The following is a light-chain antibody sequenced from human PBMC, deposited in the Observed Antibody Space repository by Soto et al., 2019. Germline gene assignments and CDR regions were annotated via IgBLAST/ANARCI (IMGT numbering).Light chain of an antibody. CDR1: QTINHKY. J-gene: IGKJ1*01. V-gene: IGKV3-20*01. CDR2: SVS. Sequence: EVVLTQFPGTLSLSPGERAILSCRTSQTINHKYLARFQQEAGRAPRLLIHSVSVRATGIPDRFSGSGSGTDFTLTISRLEPEDFAVYYCQLYSGSPWTFGQGTKVEIK. CDR3: QLYSGSPWT.